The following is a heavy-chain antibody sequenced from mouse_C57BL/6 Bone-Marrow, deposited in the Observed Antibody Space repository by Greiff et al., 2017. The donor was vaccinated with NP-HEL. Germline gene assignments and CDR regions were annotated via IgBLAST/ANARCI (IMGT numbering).Heavy chain of an antibody. CDR1: GYTFTSYW. J-gene: IGHJ3*02. CDR3: ARGGLLNGY. D-gene: IGHD2-3*01. CDR2: IHPSCGST. V-gene: IGHV1-64*01. Sequence: QVQLQQPGAELVKPGASVKLSCKASGYTFTSYWMHWVQQRPGQGLEWIGLIHPSCGSTNYNEKFKSKATLTVDKSSSTAYMQLSSLTYEDAAVDYCARGGLLNGYGGQGTLVTVSA.